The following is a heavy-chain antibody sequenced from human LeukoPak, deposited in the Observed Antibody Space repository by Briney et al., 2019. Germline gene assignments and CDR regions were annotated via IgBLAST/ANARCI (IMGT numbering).Heavy chain of an antibody. Sequence: GGSLRLSCAASGLTFDVYAMHWVRHAPGKGVQWVSLISGDDGSTYYSNSVKGRFTISRDNSKNSQYLQMNNLRAEDTTVYYCAKVLEQLVPDYWGQGTLVTVSS. CDR1: GLTFDVYA. V-gene: IGHV3-43*02. J-gene: IGHJ4*02. D-gene: IGHD6-6*01. CDR3: AKVLEQLVPDY. CDR2: ISGDDGST.